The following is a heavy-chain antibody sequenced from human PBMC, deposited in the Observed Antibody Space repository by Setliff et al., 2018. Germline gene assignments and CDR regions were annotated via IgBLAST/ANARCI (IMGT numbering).Heavy chain of an antibody. D-gene: IGHD3-10*01. J-gene: IGHJ6*03. CDR3: AMGRLSFGSYGAGNQWKYYDYIDF. V-gene: IGHV4-4*08. CDR1: GDSLRNDY. CDR2: MHAGGNI. Sequence: PSETLSLTCSVSGDSLRNDYWTWIRQPPGKGLEWIGNMHAGGNINYNHSLKSRVPLSLATFKNKFSLTLAAVTAADTVIYYCAMGRLSFGSYGAGNQWKYYDYIDFWGKGTTVTVSS.